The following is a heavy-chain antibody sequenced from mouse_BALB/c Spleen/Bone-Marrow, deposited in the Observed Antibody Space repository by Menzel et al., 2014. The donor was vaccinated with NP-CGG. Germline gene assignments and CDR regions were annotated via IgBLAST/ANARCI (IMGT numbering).Heavy chain of an antibody. CDR2: IYYSGTI. Sequence: VQLQQPGPGLVKPSQTVSLTCTVTGISITTGNYRWSWIRQFPGNKLEWIGYIYYSGTITHNPSLTSRTTITRDTSKNQFFLEMNSLTAEDTATYYCARAWDYFDYWGQGTTLTVSS. CDR1: GISITTGNYR. V-gene: IGHV3-5*02. D-gene: IGHD4-1*01. CDR3: ARAWDYFDY. J-gene: IGHJ2*01.